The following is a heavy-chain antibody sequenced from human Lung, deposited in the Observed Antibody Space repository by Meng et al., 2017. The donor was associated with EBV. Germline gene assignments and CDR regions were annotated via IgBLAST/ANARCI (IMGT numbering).Heavy chain of an antibody. CDR1: GGSLSSRNW. CDR3: ARARSIAAAVIDY. J-gene: IGHJ4*02. CDR2: IYHSGST. V-gene: IGHV4-4*02. D-gene: IGHD6-13*01. Sequence: QVQLQQSGPGLVKPSGTLSLTCAVSGGSLSSRNWWSWVRQPPGKGLEWIGEIYHSGSTNYNPSLKSRVTISVDESKNQFSLRLSSVTAADTAVYYCARARSIAAAVIDYWGQGTLVTVSS.